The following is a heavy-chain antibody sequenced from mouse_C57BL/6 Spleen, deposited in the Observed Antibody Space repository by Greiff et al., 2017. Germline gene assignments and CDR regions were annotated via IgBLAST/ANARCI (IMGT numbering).Heavy chain of an antibody. CDR1: GFTFSDYG. CDR3: ARSDYYGSSPRYYAMDY. V-gene: IGHV5-17*01. CDR2: ISSGSSTI. D-gene: IGHD1-1*01. J-gene: IGHJ4*01. Sequence: EVQLVESGGGLVKPGGSLKLSCAASGFTFSDYGMHWVRQAPEKGLEWVAYISSGSSTIYYADTVKGRFTISRDNAKNTLFLQMTSLRSEDTAMYFCARSDYYGSSPRYYAMDYWGQGTSVTVSS.